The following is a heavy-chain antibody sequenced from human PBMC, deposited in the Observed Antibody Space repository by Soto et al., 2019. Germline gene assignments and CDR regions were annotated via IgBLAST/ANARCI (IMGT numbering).Heavy chain of an antibody. CDR3: ASGRALDY. V-gene: IGHV3-7*01. J-gene: IGHJ4*02. Sequence: EVQLEESGGGLVQPGGSLRLSCAASGFTFRSYWMTWLRQAPGKGLEWVANINQDGGVQFYADSVKGRFTNSSDNAKNSVYLQMSSLRVEDTAVFYCASGRALDYWGQGTLVTVSS. CDR1: GFTFRSYW. D-gene: IGHD1-26*01. CDR2: INQDGGVQ.